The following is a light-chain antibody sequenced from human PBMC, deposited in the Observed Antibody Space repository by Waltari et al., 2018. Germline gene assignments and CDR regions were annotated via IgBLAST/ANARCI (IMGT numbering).Light chain of an antibody. CDR3: QQYNNYTPKT. CDR2: KAS. Sequence: IQVTQSPSTLSASVGDRVTITCRATQSISNWLAWYQQKPGKAPKLLIYKASTLESGVPSRFSGSGSGTEFPLTISSLQPDDFATYFCQQYNNYTPKTFGQGTKVDIK. CDR1: QSISNW. J-gene: IGKJ1*01. V-gene: IGKV1-5*01.